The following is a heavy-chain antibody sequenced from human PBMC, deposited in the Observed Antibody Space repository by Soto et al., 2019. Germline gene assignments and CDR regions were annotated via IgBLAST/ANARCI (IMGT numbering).Heavy chain of an antibody. V-gene: IGHV5-51*01. D-gene: IGHD3-3*01. CDR3: ERLITLFGVVGHMDV. CDR1: GYSFTSYW. Sequence: PGESLKISCNGSGYSFTSYWIGWVRQMPGKGLEWMGIIYPGDSDTRYSPSFQGQVTISADKSISNAYLQWSSLKASDTAMYYCERLITLFGVVGHMDVWGQGTTVTVSS. CDR2: IYPGDSDT. J-gene: IGHJ6*02.